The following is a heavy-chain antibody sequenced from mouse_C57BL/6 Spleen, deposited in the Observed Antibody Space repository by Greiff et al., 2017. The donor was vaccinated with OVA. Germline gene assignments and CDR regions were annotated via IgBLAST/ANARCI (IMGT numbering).Heavy chain of an antibody. J-gene: IGHJ1*03. D-gene: IGHD1-1*01. CDR1: GYSITSGYY. CDR3: ARRYGSSYGWYFDV. Sequence: EVKLMESGPGLVKPSQSLSLTCSVTGYSITSGYYWNWIRQFPGNKLEWMGYISYDGSNNYNPSLKNRISITRDTSKNQFFLKLNSVTTEDTATYYCARRYGSSYGWYFDVWGTGTTVTVSS. V-gene: IGHV3-6*01. CDR2: ISYDGSN.